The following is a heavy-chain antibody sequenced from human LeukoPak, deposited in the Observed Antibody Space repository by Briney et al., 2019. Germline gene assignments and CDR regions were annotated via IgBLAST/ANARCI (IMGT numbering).Heavy chain of an antibody. CDR1: GFTFSSYE. CDR3: ARTYDSSGYYGGAFDI. Sequence: GGSLRLSCAASGFTFSSYEMNWVRQAPGKGLEWVSYISSSGSTIYYADSVKGRFTISRDNAKNSLYLQMNSLGAEDTAVYYCARTYDSSGYYGGAFDIWGQGTMVTVSS. D-gene: IGHD3-22*01. V-gene: IGHV3-48*03. CDR2: ISSSGSTI. J-gene: IGHJ3*02.